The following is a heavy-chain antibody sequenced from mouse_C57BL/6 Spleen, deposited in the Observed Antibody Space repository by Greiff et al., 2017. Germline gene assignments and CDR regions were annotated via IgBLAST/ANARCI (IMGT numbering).Heavy chain of an antibody. CDR1: GYTFTSYW. CDR3: ARGGYDYCYFDV. Sequence: VQLQQPGAELVRPGSSVKLSCKASGYTFTSYWMDWVKQRHGQGLEWIGNIYPSDSETHYNQKFKDKATLTVDKSSSTAYMQLSSLTSEDSAVYYCARGGYDYCYFDVWGTGTTVTVSS. CDR2: IYPSDSET. V-gene: IGHV1-61*01. J-gene: IGHJ1*03. D-gene: IGHD2-2*01.